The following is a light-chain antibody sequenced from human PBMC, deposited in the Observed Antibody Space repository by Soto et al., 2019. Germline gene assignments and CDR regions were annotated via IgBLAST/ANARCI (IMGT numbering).Light chain of an antibody. Sequence: DIQMTQSPSTLSASVGDRVTITCRASQRISSWLAWYQQKPGKAPKLLIYDASSLERGVPSRFSGRGSGTEFTLTISSLQPDDFATDYCQQYSSYYTFGQGTKLEI. CDR2: DAS. J-gene: IGKJ2*01. CDR1: QRISSW. CDR3: QQYSSYYT. V-gene: IGKV1-5*01.